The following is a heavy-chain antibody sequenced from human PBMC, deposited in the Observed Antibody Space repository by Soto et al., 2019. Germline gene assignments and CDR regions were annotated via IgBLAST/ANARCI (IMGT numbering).Heavy chain of an antibody. V-gene: IGHV3-11*01. D-gene: IGHD6-13*01. Sequence: QEQLVESGGGLVKPGGSLRLSCAASGFTFSDYYLSWIRQAPGKGLEWLSYISMSSSIIKYADSVKGRFTISRDNAKKSLYLQMNSLNGEDTAVDYSASGGSSRPLDVWGRGTLVTVSS. CDR2: ISMSSSII. CDR3: ASGGSSRPLDV. CDR1: GFTFSDYY. J-gene: IGHJ2*01.